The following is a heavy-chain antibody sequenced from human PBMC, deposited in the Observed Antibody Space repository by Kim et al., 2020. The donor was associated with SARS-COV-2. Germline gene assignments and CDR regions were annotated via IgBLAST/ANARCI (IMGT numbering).Heavy chain of an antibody. V-gene: IGHV4-59*13. CDR3: AGAITIFGVHWAAGNPWVGAFDI. Sequence: SETRSLTCTVSGGSISSYYWSWIRQPPGKGLEWIGYIYYSGSTNYNPSLKSRVTISVDTSKNQFSLKLSSVTAADTAVYYCAGAITIFGVHWAAGNPWVGAFDIWGQGTMVTVSS. D-gene: IGHD3-3*01. J-gene: IGHJ3*02. CDR2: IYYSGST. CDR1: GGSISSYY.